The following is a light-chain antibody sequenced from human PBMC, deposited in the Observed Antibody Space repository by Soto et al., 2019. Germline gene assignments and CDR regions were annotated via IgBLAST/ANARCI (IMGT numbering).Light chain of an antibody. CDR3: QQYGNYPRT. Sequence: DIQMTQSPSPLSASVGDRVTITCRASQSINNWVAWYQQKPGKAPKPLLYGASSLKSGVPSRFSGSGSGTEFTLTITSLQPDDFATYYCQQYGNYPRTFGQGTKVEI. CDR1: QSINNW. V-gene: IGKV1-5*01. J-gene: IGKJ1*01. CDR2: GAS.